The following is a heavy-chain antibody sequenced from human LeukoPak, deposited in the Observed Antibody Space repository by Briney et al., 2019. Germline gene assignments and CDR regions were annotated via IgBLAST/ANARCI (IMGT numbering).Heavy chain of an antibody. CDR1: GFTFSSYW. CDR2: IKQDGSEK. V-gene: IGHV3-7*03. Sequence: PGGSLRLSCAASGFTFSSYWMSWVRQAPGKGLEWVANIKQDGSEKYYVDSVKGRFTISRDNAKNSLYLQMNSLRAEDTAVYYCARGPIRIAARSRGGYFDYWGQGTLVTVSS. J-gene: IGHJ4*02. D-gene: IGHD6-6*01. CDR3: ARGPIRIAARSRGGYFDY.